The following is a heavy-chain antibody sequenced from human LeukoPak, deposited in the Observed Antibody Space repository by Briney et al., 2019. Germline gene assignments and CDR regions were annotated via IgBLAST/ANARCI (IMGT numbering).Heavy chain of an antibody. Sequence: GGSLRLSCAASGFTFSSYGMSWVRQAPGKGLEWVSAIGGRDGSTYYADSVKGRFTISRDNSKNTLYLQMNSLRAEDTAVYYCAREGASSSFGYWGQGTLVTVSS. CDR2: IGGRDGST. J-gene: IGHJ4*02. V-gene: IGHV3-23*01. CDR1: GFTFSSYG. D-gene: IGHD6-13*01. CDR3: AREGASSSFGY.